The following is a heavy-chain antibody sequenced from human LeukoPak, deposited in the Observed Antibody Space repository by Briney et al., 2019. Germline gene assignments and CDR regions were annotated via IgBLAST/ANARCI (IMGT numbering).Heavy chain of an antibody. D-gene: IGHD6-19*01. CDR2: IIPILGIA. CDR1: GGTFSSYA. CDR3: AREREGYSSGFYYFDY. Sequence: SVKVSCKASGGTFSSYAISWVRQAPGQGLEWMGRIIPILGIANYAQKFQGRVTITADKSTSTAYMELSSLRSEDTAVYYCAREREGYSSGFYYFDYWGQGTLVTVSS. J-gene: IGHJ4*02. V-gene: IGHV1-69*04.